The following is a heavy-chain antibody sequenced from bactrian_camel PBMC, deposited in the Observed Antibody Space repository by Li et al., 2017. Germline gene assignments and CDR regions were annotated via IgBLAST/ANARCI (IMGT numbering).Heavy chain of an antibody. CDR2: IHENGGTL. Sequence: HVQLVESGGGLVQPGGSLTLSCAGSEFTYWMNWVRQAPGKGLEWVAYIHENGGTLSYADSVKGRFTISRDNAKNTLYLQLSSLTTEDTAMYYCAADDCYWGFWCYSFGYWGQGTQVTVS. CDR3: AADDCYWGFWCYSFGY. D-gene: IGHD3*01. V-gene: IGHV3S26*01. J-gene: IGHJ6*01. CDR1: EFTYW.